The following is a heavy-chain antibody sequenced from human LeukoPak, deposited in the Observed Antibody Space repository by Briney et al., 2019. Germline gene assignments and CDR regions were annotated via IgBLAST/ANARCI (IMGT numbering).Heavy chain of an antibody. D-gene: IGHD3-9*01. CDR2: IYYSGST. CDR3: ARLVRATRGEYDILTGSGDYYYYMDV. CDR1: GGSISSSSYY. V-gene: IGHV4-39*07. J-gene: IGHJ6*03. Sequence: SETLSLTCTVSGGSISSSSYYWGWIRQPPGKGLEWIGSIYYSGSTYYNPSLKSRVTISVDTSKNQFSLKLSSVTAADTAVYYCARLVRATRGEYDILTGSGDYYYYMDVWGKGTTVTISS.